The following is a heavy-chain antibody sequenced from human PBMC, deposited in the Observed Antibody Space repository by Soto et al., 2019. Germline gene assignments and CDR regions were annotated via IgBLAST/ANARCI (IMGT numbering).Heavy chain of an antibody. CDR2: INPNSGGT. J-gene: IGHJ3*02. D-gene: IGHD1-26*01. CDR3: ARDRVGATNKGAFDI. Sequence: QVQLVQSGAEVKKPGASVKVSCKASGYTFTGYYMHWVRQAPGQGLEWMGWINPNSGGTNYAQKFQGRVTMTRDTSISTAYMELSRLRSDDTAVYYCARDRVGATNKGAFDICGQGTMVTVSS. CDR1: GYTFTGYY. V-gene: IGHV1-2*02.